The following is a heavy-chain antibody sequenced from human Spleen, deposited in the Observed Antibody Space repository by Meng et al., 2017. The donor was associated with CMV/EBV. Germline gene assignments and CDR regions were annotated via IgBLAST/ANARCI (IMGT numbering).Heavy chain of an antibody. Sequence: GESLKISCAVSGFTFSDYVVHWVRQAPGKGLEWVAILSFDGISKYYADSVKGRFTVSRDTSKKTMFLQMNSLRPEDTAIYYCARDPVRYSAFDYGMDVWGQGTTVTVSS. D-gene: IGHD5-12*01. J-gene: IGHJ6*02. CDR3: ARDPVRYSAFDYGMDV. CDR2: LSFDGISK. V-gene: IGHV3-30*19. CDR1: GFTFSDYV.